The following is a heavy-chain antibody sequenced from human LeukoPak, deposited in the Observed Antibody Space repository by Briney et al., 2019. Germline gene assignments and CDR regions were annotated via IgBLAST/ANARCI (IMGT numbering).Heavy chain of an antibody. Sequence: GESLKISCKGSGYSFTSYWISWVRQVPGKGLEWMGRVDPSDSYTNYSPSFQGHVTISADKSLSTAYLQWSSLKASDTAMYYCARHEAYCGGDCYPLDYWGQGTLVTVSS. CDR3: ARHEAYCGGDCYPLDY. CDR2: VDPSDSYT. V-gene: IGHV5-10-1*01. CDR1: GYSFTSYW. J-gene: IGHJ4*02. D-gene: IGHD2-21*02.